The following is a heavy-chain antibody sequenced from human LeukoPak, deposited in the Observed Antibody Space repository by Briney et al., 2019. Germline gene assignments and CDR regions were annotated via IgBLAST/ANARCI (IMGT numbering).Heavy chain of an antibody. D-gene: IGHD1-14*01. CDR1: GGSISTYY. CDR2: IYDSGSS. V-gene: IGHV4-59*01. Sequence: SETLSLTCTVAGGSISTYYWSWIRQPPGKGLEWIGYIYDSGSSNYNPSLKSRVTIAVDRSKNHFSLKLSSVTAADTAVYYCARDNPVVWGAFDIWGQGTVVTVS. CDR3: ARDNPVVWGAFDI. J-gene: IGHJ3*02.